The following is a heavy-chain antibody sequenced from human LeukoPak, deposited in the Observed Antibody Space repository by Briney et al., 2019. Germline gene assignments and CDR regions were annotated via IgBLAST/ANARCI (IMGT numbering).Heavy chain of an antibody. J-gene: IGHJ4*02. Sequence: GGSLRLSCAASGFTFSSYGMHWVRQAPGKGLEWVAVISYDGSNKYYADSVKGRFTISRDNSKNTLYLQMNSLRAEDTAVYYCAKDYGSSGWYGDYWGQGTLVTVSS. CDR1: GFTFSSYG. CDR2: ISYDGSNK. V-gene: IGHV3-30*18. D-gene: IGHD6-19*01. CDR3: AKDYGSSGWYGDY.